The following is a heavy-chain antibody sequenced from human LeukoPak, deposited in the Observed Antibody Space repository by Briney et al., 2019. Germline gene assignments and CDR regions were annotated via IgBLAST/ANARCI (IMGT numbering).Heavy chain of an antibody. V-gene: IGHV3-66*02. J-gene: IGHJ4*02. D-gene: IGHD2-15*01. CDR2: FYSGCIT. CDR3: ASLIHKDIIFDY. Sequence: WVSVFYSGCITYYADSLKGRFTIPRDTSKTTLYLQMNSLRAEDPAVYYCASLIHKDIIFDYWGQGTLLTVSS.